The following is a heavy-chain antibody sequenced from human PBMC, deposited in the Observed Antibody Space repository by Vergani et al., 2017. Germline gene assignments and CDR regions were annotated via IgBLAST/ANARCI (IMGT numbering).Heavy chain of an antibody. CDR2: ITAIGSA. CDR3: ARHGGSGNYYHLFDS. Sequence: QVHLQQRGAGVLKPSETLSLTCGVIGGSLSGYFWSWIRQSPGRGLEWIGEITAIGSAKYNPSLKSRATISIDTSENVISLRLTSVTAADTALYHCARHGGSGNYYHLFDSWGQGTLVIVSS. D-gene: IGHD3-3*01. V-gene: IGHV4-34*02. CDR1: GGSLSGYF. J-gene: IGHJ4*02.